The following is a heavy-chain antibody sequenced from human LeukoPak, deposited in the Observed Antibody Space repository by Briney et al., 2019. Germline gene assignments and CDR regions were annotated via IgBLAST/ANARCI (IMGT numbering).Heavy chain of an antibody. Sequence: SETLSLTCAVYGGSFGGYYWSWIRQPPGKGLEWIGEINHSGSTNYNPSLKSRATISVDTSKNQFSLKLSSVTAADTAVYYCARTYSSSWYVDYWGQGTLVTVSS. J-gene: IGHJ4*02. D-gene: IGHD6-13*01. CDR3: ARTYSSSWYVDY. V-gene: IGHV4-34*01. CDR2: INHSGST. CDR1: GGSFGGYY.